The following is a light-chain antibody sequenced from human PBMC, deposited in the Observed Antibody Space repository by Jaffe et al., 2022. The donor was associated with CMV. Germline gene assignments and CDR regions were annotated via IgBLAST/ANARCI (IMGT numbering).Light chain of an antibody. V-gene: IGKV3-20*01. CDR1: QSVSSY. J-gene: IGKJ1*01. CDR2: GVS. Sequence: EIVLTQSPGTLSLSPGERATLSCRASQSVSSYLAWYQQKPGQAPRLLIYGVSSRATGIPDRISGSGSGTDFTLTISRLEPEDFAVYYCQQYVSSPVTFGQGTKVEIK. CDR3: QQYVSSPVT.